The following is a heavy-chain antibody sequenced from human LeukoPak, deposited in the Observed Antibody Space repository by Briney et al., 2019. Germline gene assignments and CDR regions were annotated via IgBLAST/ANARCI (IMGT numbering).Heavy chain of an antibody. CDR1: GGSFSGYY. CDR2: INHSGST. V-gene: IGHV4-34*01. J-gene: IGHJ4*02. Sequence: EASETLSLTCAVYGGSFSGYYWSWIHQPPGKGLEWIGEINHSGSTNYNPSLKSRVTISVDTSKNQFSLKLSSVTAADTAVYYCARGVGYYDSSGYYFHDYWGQGTLVTVSS. CDR3: ARGVGYYDSSGYYFHDY. D-gene: IGHD3-22*01.